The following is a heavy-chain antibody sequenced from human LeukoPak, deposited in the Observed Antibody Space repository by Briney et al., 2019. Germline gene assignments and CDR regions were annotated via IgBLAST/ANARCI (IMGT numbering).Heavy chain of an antibody. V-gene: IGHV3-11*04. D-gene: IGHD3-10*01. CDR1: GFTFSDYY. CDR2: ISSSSSTI. CDR3: ASHYYGSSFDY. Sequence: GGSLRLSCAASGFTFSDYYMSWIRQAPGKGLEWVSYISSSSSTIYYADSVKGRFTISRDNAKNSLYLQMNSLRAEDTAVYYCASHYYGSSFDYWGQGTLVTVSS. J-gene: IGHJ4*02.